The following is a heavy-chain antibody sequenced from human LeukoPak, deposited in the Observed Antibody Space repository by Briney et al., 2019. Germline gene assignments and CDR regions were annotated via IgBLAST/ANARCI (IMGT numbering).Heavy chain of an antibody. CDR3: AKDQDIVVVVAVFDP. CDR2: ISGSGGST. D-gene: IGHD2-15*01. J-gene: IGHJ5*02. V-gene: IGHV3-23*01. CDR1: GFTFSSYA. Sequence: GGSLRLSCAASGFTFSSYAMSWVRQAPGKGLEWFSAISGSGGSTYYADSVKGRFTISRDNSKNTLYLQMNSLRAEDTAVYYCAKDQDIVVVVAVFDPWGQGTLVTVSS.